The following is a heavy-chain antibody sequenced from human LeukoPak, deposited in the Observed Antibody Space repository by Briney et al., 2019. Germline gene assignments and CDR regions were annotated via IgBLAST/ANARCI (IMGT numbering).Heavy chain of an antibody. CDR1: WFTVSSNY. V-gene: IGHV3-53*01. CDR2: IYSGGST. Sequence: PGGSLRLSCGASWFTVSSNYMSWVRQAPGKGLEWVSVIYSGGSTYYADSVKGRFTISRDNSKNTLYLQMNSLRAEDTAVYYCARDTGMYYDFWSGYYPYYYYYMDVWGKGTTVTVSS. CDR3: ARDTGMYYDFWSGYYPYYYYYMDV. J-gene: IGHJ6*03. D-gene: IGHD3-3*01.